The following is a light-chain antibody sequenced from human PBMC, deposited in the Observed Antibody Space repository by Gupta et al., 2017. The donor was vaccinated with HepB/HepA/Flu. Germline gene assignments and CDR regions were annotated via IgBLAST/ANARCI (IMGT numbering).Light chain of an antibody. V-gene: IGLV3-1*01. CDR1: KLGDKY. Sequence: SSELPQPPSAFVSPGQTASITCSGDKLGDKYACWYQQKPGQSPVLVIYQDSKRPSGIPERFSGSNSGNTATLTISGTQAMDEADYYCQAWDSSTLVVFGGGTKLTVL. CDR3: QAWDSSTLVV. CDR2: QDS. J-gene: IGLJ2*01.